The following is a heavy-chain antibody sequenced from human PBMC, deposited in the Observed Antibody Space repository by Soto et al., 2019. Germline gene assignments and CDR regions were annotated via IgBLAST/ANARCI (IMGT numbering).Heavy chain of an antibody. CDR2: IDWDDDK. D-gene: IGHD3-22*01. Sequence: ESGSYAGEPTQTLTLTCTFSGFSLSTSGMRVSWIRQPPGKALEWLARIDWDDDKFYSTSLKTRLTISKDTSKNQVVLTMTNMDPVDTATYYCARTPHYYYDSSGYDGRFDYWGQGTLVTVSS. CDR3: ARTPHYYYDSSGYDGRFDY. CDR1: GFSLSTSGMR. J-gene: IGHJ4*02. V-gene: IGHV2-70*04.